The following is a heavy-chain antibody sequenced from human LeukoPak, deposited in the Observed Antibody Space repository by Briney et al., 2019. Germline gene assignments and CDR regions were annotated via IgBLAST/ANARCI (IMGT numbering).Heavy chain of an antibody. J-gene: IGHJ4*03. CDR1: GFTFSSYW. CDR3: ARGGGYSSFDS. CDR2: ANNDGTGT. V-gene: IGHV3-74*01. Sequence: GGSLRPSCAASGFTFSSYWMHWVRQSPGEGLVWVSHANNDGTGTTYADSVKGRFTISRDNAKNTLYLQMNSLRAEDTAVYYCARGGGYSSFDSWGQGTLVTVSS. D-gene: IGHD3-10*01.